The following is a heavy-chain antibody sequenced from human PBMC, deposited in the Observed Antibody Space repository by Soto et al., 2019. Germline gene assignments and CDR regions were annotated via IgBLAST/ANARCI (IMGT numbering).Heavy chain of an antibody. CDR2: IYHSGST. CDR1: GGSISSYY. V-gene: IGHV4-59*12. D-gene: IGHD3-22*01. J-gene: IGHJ6*02. Sequence: SETLSLTCTVSGGSISSYYWSWIRQPPGKGLEWIGYIYHSGSTNYNPSLKSRVTISVDKSKNQFSLKLSSVTAADTAVYYCARSPDSSGYYPRWYYYGMDVWGQGTTVTVSS. CDR3: ARSPDSSGYYPRWYYYGMDV.